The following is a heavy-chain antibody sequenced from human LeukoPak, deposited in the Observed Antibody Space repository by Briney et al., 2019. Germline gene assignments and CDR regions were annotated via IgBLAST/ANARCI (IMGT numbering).Heavy chain of an antibody. J-gene: IGHJ4*02. CDR3: ARSGYSYGTFDY. V-gene: IGHV4-4*02. D-gene: IGHD5-18*01. CDR2: IYHSGST. Sequence: SSGTLSLTCAVSGGSISSSNWWSWVRQPPGKGLEWIGEIYHSGSTNYNPSLKSRVTISVDKSKNQFSLKLNSVTAADTAVYYCARSGYSYGTFDYWGQGTLVTVSS. CDR1: GGSISSSNW.